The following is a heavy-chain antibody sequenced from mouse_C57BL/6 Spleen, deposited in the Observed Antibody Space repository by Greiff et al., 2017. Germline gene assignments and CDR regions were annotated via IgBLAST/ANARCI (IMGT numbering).Heavy chain of an antibody. CDR3: ARCITTVVATRRSYFDY. CDR2: INPSTGGT. Sequence: EVQLQESGPELVKPGASVKISCKASGYSFTGYYMNWVKQSPEKSLEWIGEINPSTGGTTYNQKFKAKATLTVDKSSSTAYMQLKSLTSEDSAVYYCARCITTVVATRRSYFDYWGQGTTLTVAS. D-gene: IGHD1-1*01. J-gene: IGHJ2*01. V-gene: IGHV1-42*01. CDR1: GYSFTGYY.